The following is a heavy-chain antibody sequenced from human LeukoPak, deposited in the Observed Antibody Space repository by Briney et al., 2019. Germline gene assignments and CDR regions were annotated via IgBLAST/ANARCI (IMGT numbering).Heavy chain of an antibody. J-gene: IGHJ6*03. CDR3: GSDERRTVASEYYYMDV. Sequence: PGGSLRLSCAASGFTVSSNYMSWVRQAPGKGLEWVSVIYSGGSTYYADSVKGRFTISRDNSKNTLYLQMNSLRAEDTAVYYCGSDERRTVASEYYYMDVWGKGTTVTISS. CDR1: GFTVSSNY. D-gene: IGHD5-12*01. CDR2: IYSGGST. V-gene: IGHV3-53*01.